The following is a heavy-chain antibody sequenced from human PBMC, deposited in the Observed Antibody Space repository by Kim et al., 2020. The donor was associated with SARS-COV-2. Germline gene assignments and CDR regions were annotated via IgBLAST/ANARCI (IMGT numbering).Heavy chain of an antibody. V-gene: IGHV3-53*01. Sequence: STSYAGSVKGRFTISRDNSKNTLYLQMNSLRAEDTAVYYCARDLDYYGMDVWGQGTTVTVSS. CDR3: ARDLDYYGMDV. J-gene: IGHJ6*02. CDR2: ST.